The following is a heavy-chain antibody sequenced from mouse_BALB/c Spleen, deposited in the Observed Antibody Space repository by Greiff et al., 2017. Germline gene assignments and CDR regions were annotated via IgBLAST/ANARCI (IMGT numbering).Heavy chain of an antibody. D-gene: IGHD2-1*01. CDR2: ISDGGSYT. V-gene: IGHV5-4*02. Sequence: EVKLMESGGGLVKPGGSLKLSCAASGFTFSDYYMYWVRQTPEKRLEWVATISDGGSYTYYPDSVKGRFTISRDNAKNNLYLQMSSLKSEDTAMYYCAIDRPYGNYAMDYWGQGTSVTVSS. CDR3: AIDRPYGNYAMDY. J-gene: IGHJ4*01. CDR1: GFTFSDYY.